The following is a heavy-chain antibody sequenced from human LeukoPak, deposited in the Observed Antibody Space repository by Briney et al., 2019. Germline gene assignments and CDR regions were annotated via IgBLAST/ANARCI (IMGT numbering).Heavy chain of an antibody. CDR2: ISWNSGST. V-gene: IGHV3-9*01. CDR3: AKDVRKEPKPHSSSLGSGYLDF. D-gene: IGHD6-13*01. J-gene: IGHJ4*02. Sequence: GRSLRLSCAASGFTFDDYAMHWVRQPPGKGPEWVSSISWNSGSTTYADSVKGRFTISRDNAKNALYLQMNSLRAEDTALYYCAKDVRKEPKPHSSSLGSGYLDFWGQGTLVPVSS. CDR1: GFTFDDYA.